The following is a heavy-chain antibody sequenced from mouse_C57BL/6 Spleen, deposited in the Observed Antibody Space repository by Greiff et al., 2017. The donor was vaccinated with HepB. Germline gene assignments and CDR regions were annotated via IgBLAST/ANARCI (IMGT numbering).Heavy chain of an antibody. CDR2: IYPGDGDT. CDR1: GYAFSSSW. CDR3: ASPITTVEGGFAY. D-gene: IGHD1-1*01. Sequence: VQLQQSGPELVKPGASVKISCKASGYAFSSSWMNWVKQRPGKGLEWIGRIYPGDGDTNYNGKFKGKATLTADKSSSTAYMQLSSLTSEDSAVYFCASPITTVEGGFAYWGQGTLVTVSA. J-gene: IGHJ3*01. V-gene: IGHV1-82*01.